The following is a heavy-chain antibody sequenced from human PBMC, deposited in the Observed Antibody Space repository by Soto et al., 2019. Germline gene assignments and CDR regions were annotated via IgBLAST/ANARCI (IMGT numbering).Heavy chain of an antibody. V-gene: IGHV1-18*01. CDR1: GYTFTSYG. Sequence: ASVKVSCKASGYTFTSYGISWVRQAPGQGLEWMGWISAYNGNTNYAQKLQGRVTMTTDTSTSTAYMELRSLRSDDTAVYYCARDFSSSSPKGNYYYYYMDVWGKGTTVTVSS. CDR3: ARDFSSSSPKGNYYYYYMDV. CDR2: ISAYNGNT. J-gene: IGHJ6*03. D-gene: IGHD6-6*01.